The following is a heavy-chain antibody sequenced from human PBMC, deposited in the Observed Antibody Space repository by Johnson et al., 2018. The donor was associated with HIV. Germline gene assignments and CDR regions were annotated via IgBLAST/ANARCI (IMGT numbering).Heavy chain of an antibody. D-gene: IGHD5-12*01. J-gene: IGHJ3*02. CDR1: GFTVSGNY. Sequence: VQLVESGGGLVQPGGSLRLSCVASGFTVSGNYMNWVRQAPGKGLEWVSVIYSDGSTYYADSVQGRFTVSRDNSQNLLYLQLSSLRAEDTAVYYCARDAPNFFTSGVRDDAFDIWGQGTMVTVSS. CDR2: IYSDGST. CDR3: ARDAPNFFTSGVRDDAFDI. V-gene: IGHV3-66*01.